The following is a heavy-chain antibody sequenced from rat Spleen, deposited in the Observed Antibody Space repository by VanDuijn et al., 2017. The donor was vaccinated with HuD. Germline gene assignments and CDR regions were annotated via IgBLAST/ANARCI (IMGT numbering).Heavy chain of an antibody. J-gene: IGHJ2*01. Sequence: EVQLVESGGGLVQPGRSLKLSCVASGFTFSDYGMTWIRQAPGKGLEWVAYVTSSGGTIYYADTVQGRFTISRDNAKNTLYLKLSSLRSEDTALYYCARLRYNYFDYWGQGVMVTVSS. V-gene: IGHV5-34*01. CDR2: VTSSGGTI. CDR3: ARLRYNYFDY. CDR1: GFTFSDYG. D-gene: IGHD1-5*01.